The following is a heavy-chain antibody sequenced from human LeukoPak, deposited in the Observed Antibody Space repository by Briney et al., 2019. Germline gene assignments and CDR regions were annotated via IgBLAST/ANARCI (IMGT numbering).Heavy chain of an antibody. V-gene: IGHV4-34*01. J-gene: IGHJ6*02. D-gene: IGHD3-22*01. CDR2: INHSGST. Sequence: SETLSLTCAVYGGSFSGYYWSWIRQPPGKGLEWIGEINHSGSTNYNPSLKSRVTISVDTSKDQFSLKLSSVTAADTAVYYCARSEVVVYYYGMDVWGQGTTVTVPS. CDR1: GGSFSGYY. CDR3: ARSEVVVYYYGMDV.